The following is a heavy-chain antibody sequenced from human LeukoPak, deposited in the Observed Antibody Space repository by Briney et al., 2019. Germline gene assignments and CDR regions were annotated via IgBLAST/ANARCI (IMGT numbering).Heavy chain of an antibody. D-gene: IGHD2-2*01. CDR1: GFTFSSYE. Sequence: GGSLRLSCAASGFTFSSYEMNWVRQAPGQGLEWVSYISSSGSTIYYADSVKGRFTISRDNAKNSLYLQMNSLRAEDTAVYYCARDNVVVPAATGYYYYGMGVWGQGTTVTVSS. CDR3: ARDNVVVPAATGYYYYGMGV. CDR2: ISSSGSTI. V-gene: IGHV3-48*03. J-gene: IGHJ6*02.